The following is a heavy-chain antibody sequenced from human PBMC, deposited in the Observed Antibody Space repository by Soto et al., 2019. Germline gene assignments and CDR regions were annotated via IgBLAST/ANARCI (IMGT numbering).Heavy chain of an antibody. D-gene: IGHD1-26*01. J-gene: IGHJ4*02. V-gene: IGHV4-59*08. CDR1: SGSISGSY. CDR3: ARHATGGTYPLDY. Sequence: SETLSLTCTVSSGSISGSYWAWIRQPPGKGLEYIGHIYYTGSTNYSPYIQSRVNMSVDTSKNQFSLKLTSVNAADTAVYYCARHATGGTYPLDYWGQGTLVTVSS. CDR2: IYYTGST.